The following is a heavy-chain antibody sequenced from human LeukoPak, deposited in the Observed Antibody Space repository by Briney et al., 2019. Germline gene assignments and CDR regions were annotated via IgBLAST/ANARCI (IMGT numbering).Heavy chain of an antibody. Sequence: SETLSLTCTVSGGSISSGGYYWSWIRQHPGKGLEWIGHIYYSGSTYYNPSLKSRVTISVDTSKNQFSLKLSSVTAADTAVYYCAREASQQAGYFDYWGQGTLVTVSS. CDR3: AREASQQAGYFDY. CDR1: GGSISSGGYY. J-gene: IGHJ4*02. V-gene: IGHV4-31*03. CDR2: IYYSGST. D-gene: IGHD6-13*01.